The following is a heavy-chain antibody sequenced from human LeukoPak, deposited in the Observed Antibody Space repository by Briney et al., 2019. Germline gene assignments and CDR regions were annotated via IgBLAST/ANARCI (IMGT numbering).Heavy chain of an antibody. CDR3: VRGRLGRYCSSSNCRNFDP. CDR1: VYTFTSYK. J-gene: IGHJ5*02. D-gene: IGHD2-2*01. CDR2: IYPNSGNT. V-gene: IGHV1-8*01. Sequence: ASVKVSRKPSVYTFTSYKINWVRQATGRGLEWMGWIYPNSGNTGYAQNFQVRVTITRNTSISTAYMDLSSLRSEDTAVYFCVRGRLGRYCSSSNCRNFDPWGQGTLVPVSS.